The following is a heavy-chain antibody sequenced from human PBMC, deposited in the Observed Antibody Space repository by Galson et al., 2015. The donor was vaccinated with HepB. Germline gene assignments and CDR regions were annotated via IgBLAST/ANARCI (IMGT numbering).Heavy chain of an antibody. Sequence: SVKVSCKASGYTFTGYYMHWVRQAPGQGLEWMGWINPNSGGTNYAQKFQGWVTMTRDTSISTAYMELSRLRSDDTAVYYCARDNYYDSSGYYSGAFDIWGQGTMVTVSS. J-gene: IGHJ3*02. D-gene: IGHD3-22*01. CDR3: ARDNYYDSSGYYSGAFDI. V-gene: IGHV1-2*04. CDR2: INPNSGGT. CDR1: GYTFTGYY.